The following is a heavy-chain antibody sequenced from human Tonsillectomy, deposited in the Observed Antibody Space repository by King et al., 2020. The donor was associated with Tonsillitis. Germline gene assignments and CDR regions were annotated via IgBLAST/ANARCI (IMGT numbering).Heavy chain of an antibody. J-gene: IGHJ4*02. Sequence: VQLQESGPGLVKPSETLSLTRTVSGGSISSYYWSWIRQPPGKGLEWIGYIYYSGSTNYNPSLKSRVTISVDTSKNQFSLKLSSVTAADTAVYYCARGHYYDSSGYSFDYWGQGTLVTVSS. CDR1: GGSISSYY. CDR2: IYYSGST. V-gene: IGHV4-59*01. D-gene: IGHD3-22*01. CDR3: ARGHYYDSSGYSFDY.